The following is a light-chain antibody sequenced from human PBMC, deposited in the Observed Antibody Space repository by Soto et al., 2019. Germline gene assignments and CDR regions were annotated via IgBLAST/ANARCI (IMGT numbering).Light chain of an antibody. Sequence: DIQMTQSPSTLSASVGDRVIITCRASQTINSWLAWYQQKPGKAPNVLIYKASSLESGVPSRFSGSGSGTDFNLTISCLQPDDFATYYCLQYNAYPHTFGQGTNLENK. J-gene: IGKJ2*01. CDR2: KAS. CDR3: LQYNAYPHT. V-gene: IGKV1-5*03. CDR1: QTINSW.